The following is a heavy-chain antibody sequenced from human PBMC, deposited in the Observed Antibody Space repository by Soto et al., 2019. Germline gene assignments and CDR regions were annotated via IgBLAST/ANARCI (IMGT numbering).Heavy chain of an antibody. J-gene: IGHJ5*02. CDR2: IYHSGST. D-gene: IGHD3-10*01. CDR3: ARARPSMLRGVIIKGGNNRFDP. V-gene: IGHV4-30-2*01. Sequence: PSETLSLTCAVSGGSISSGGYSWSWIRQPPGKGLEWIGYIYHSGSTYYNPSLKSRVTISVDRSKNQFSLKLSSVTAADTAVYYCARARPSMLRGVIIKGGNNRFDPWGQATLVTVSS. CDR1: GGSISSGGYS.